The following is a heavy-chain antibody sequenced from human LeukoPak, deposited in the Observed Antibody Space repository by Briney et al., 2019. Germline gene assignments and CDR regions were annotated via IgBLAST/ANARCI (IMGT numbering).Heavy chain of an antibody. CDR3: AKDSRAGSPRAFDI. CDR1: GFILTNYA. V-gene: IGHV3-23*01. CDR2: ISGSGST. J-gene: IGHJ3*02. Sequence: GGSLRLSCAASGFILTNYAITWVRQAPGKGLEWVSTISGSGSTYYPDSVKGRFTISRDNSKNTLYLQMNDLRAEDTAIYYCAKDSRAGSPRAFDIWAKGQWSPSLQ.